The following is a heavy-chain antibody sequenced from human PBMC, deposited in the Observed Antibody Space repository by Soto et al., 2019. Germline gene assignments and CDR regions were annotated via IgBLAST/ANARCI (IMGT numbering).Heavy chain of an antibody. Sequence: GGSLRLSCAASGFTFRNYWMSWVRQVPGEGLEWVANINPDGSVKYYVDSVKGRFTISRDNAKDSLFLQMNSLRVEDTAVYYCARAGYWGPGTLVTVSS. D-gene: IGHD7-27*01. CDR3: ARAGY. J-gene: IGHJ4*02. CDR2: INPDGSVK. CDR1: GFTFRNYW. V-gene: IGHV3-7*01.